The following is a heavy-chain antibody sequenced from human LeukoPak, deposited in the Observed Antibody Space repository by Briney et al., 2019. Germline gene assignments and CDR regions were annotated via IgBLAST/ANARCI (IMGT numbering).Heavy chain of an antibody. Sequence: PGGSLRLSCAASGLTLSGNYMSWVRQVPGKGLEWVSTVYLGGGTFYAAPVRGRFTISRDNSKNTVYLQMNSLRTDDTAVYYCARVDQVYGRNDAFDIWGQGTVVTVSS. CDR1: GLTLSGNY. J-gene: IGHJ3*02. D-gene: IGHD5/OR15-5a*01. CDR2: VYLGGGT. CDR3: ARVDQVYGRNDAFDI. V-gene: IGHV3-66*02.